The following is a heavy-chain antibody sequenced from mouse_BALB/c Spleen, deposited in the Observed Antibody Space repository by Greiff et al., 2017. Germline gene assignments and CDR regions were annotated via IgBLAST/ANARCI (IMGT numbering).Heavy chain of an antibody. CDR2: INPYNDGT. CDR1: GYTFTSYW. D-gene: IGHD1-2*01. V-gene: IGHV1-14*01. J-gene: IGHJ3*01. CDR3: ARSIHYYGPFAY. Sequence: EVQLQQPGAELVRPGASVKLSCKASGYTFTSYWMNWVKQRPEQGLEWIGYINPYNDGTKYNEKFKGKATLTSDKSSSTAYMELSSLTSEDSAVYYCARSIHYYGPFAYWGQGTLVTVSA.